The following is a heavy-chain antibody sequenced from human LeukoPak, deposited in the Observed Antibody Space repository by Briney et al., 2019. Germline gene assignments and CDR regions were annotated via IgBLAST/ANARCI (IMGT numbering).Heavy chain of an antibody. CDR3: ARATRGGDQPSFDY. J-gene: IGHJ4*02. V-gene: IGHV1-69*05. D-gene: IGHD2-21*02. CDR2: IIPIFGTA. CDR1: GCTFTSYD. Sequence: VKVSCKASGCTFTSYDINWVRQAPGQGLEWMGRIIPIFGTANYSQKFQGRFTITTDESTTTAYMELSSLRSEDTAVYYCARATRGGDQPSFDYWGQGTLVTVSS.